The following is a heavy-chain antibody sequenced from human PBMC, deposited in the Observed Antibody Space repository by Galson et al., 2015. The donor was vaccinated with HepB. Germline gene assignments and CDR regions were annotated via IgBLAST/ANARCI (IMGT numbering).Heavy chain of an antibody. CDR2: ISGSGGYR. CDR1: GFTFSSYA. Sequence: SLRLSCAASGFTFSSYAMSWVRQAPGKGLEWVSIISGSGGYRYYADSVKGRFTISRDNSKNTLYLQMSSLRAEDTAVYYCAKAPDYYESGGLDYWGQGTLVTVSS. D-gene: IGHD3-22*01. CDR3: AKAPDYYESGGLDY. V-gene: IGHV3-23*01. J-gene: IGHJ4*02.